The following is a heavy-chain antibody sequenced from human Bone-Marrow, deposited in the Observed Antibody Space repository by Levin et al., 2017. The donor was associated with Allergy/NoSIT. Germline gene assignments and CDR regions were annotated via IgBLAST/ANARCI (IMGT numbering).Heavy chain of an antibody. CDR3: ARSMIVVVITKGDAFDI. CDR1: GYSFTSYW. D-gene: IGHD3-22*01. V-gene: IGHV5-10-1*01. CDR2: IDPSDSYT. J-gene: IGHJ3*02. Sequence: ASVKVSCKGSGYSFTSYWISWVRQMPGKGLEWMGRIDPSDSYTNYSPSFQGHVTISADKSISTAYLQWSSLKASDTAMYYCARSMIVVVITKGDAFDIWGQGTMVTVSS.